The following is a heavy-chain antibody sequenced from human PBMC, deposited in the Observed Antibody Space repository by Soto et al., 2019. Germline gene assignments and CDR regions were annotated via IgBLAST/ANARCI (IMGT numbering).Heavy chain of an antibody. CDR1: GGTFSSYA. CDR2: IIPISGTA. J-gene: IGHJ6*02. CDR3: ARSQGSSTSLEIYYYYYYGMDV. Sequence: QVQLVQSGAEVKKPGSSVKVSCKASGGTFSSYAISWVRQAPGQGLEWMGGIIPISGTANYAQKFQGRVTITADESPSTAYMGLSRLRSEDTAVYYCARSQGSSTSLEIYYYYYYGMDVWGQGTTVTVSS. D-gene: IGHD2-2*01. V-gene: IGHV1-69*01.